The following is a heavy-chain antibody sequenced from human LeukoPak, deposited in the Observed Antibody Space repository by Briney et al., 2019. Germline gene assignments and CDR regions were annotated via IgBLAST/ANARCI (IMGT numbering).Heavy chain of an antibody. J-gene: IGHJ4*02. CDR2: IYYSGST. CDR1: GGPISSGGYY. CDR3: ARAYQLLGRGFGY. Sequence: SQTLSLTCTVSGGPISSGGYYWSWIRQHPGKGLEWIGYIYYSGSTYYNPSLKSRVTISVDTSKNQFSLRLTSVTAADTAVYYCARAYQLLGRGFGYWGQGTLVTVSS. V-gene: IGHV4-31*03. D-gene: IGHD2-2*01.